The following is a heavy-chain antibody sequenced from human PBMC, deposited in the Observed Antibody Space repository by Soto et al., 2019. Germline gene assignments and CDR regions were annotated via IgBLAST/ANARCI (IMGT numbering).Heavy chain of an antibody. D-gene: IGHD6-19*01. CDR3: ARDLPYSSGLTYYFDY. J-gene: IGHJ4*02. CDR2: ISAYNGKT. Sequence: GASVKVSCKASGYTFTSYGISWVRQAPGQGLEWMGWISAYNGKTNYAQKLQGRVTMTTDTSTSTAYVELRSLRSDDTSLNFCARDLPYSSGLTYYFDYWGQGTLVTVSS. CDR1: GYTFTSYG. V-gene: IGHV1-18*01.